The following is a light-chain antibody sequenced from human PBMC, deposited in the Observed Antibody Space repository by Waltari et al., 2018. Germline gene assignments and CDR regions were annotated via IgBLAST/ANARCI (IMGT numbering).Light chain of an antibody. CDR1: QSIDSR. CDR2: EAS. J-gene: IGKJ4*01. Sequence: DIQMTQSPSTLSASVGDRVTITCRASQSIDSRLAWYQQKPGKAPKYLMFEASILENGVPPRCSGRRSGTEFTLTISSLQPDDVATYYCQQFMSYPITFGGGTKVEI. V-gene: IGKV1-5*03. CDR3: QQFMSYPIT.